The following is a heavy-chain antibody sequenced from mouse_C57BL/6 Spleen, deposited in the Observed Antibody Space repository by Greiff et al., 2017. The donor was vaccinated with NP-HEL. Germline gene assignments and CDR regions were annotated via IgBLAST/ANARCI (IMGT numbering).Heavy chain of an antibody. Sequence: EVKVEESGGGLVQPGGSMKLSCVASGFTFSNYWMNWVRQSPEKGLEWVAQIRLKSDNYATHYAESVKGRFTISRDDSKSSVYLQMNNLRAEDTGIYYCTITTVVDPYYFDYWGQGTTLTVSS. CDR1: GFTFSNYW. D-gene: IGHD1-1*01. V-gene: IGHV6-3*01. J-gene: IGHJ2*01. CDR3: TITTVVDPYYFDY. CDR2: IRLKSDNYAT.